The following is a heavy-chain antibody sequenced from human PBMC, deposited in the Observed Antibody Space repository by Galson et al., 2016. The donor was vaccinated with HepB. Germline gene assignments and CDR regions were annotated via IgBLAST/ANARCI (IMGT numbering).Heavy chain of an antibody. CDR3: ARRGKESLYYYMDV. J-gene: IGHJ6*03. D-gene: IGHD3-10*01. CDR2: IYPGDSDT. V-gene: IGHV5-51*01. Sequence: QSGAEVKKPGESLTISCTGSGYNFNGYWIAWVRQMPGKGLEWMGIIYPGDSDTRYSPSFQGQVTISADKSISTAYLQWSSLKASDTAMYYCARRGKESLYYYMDVWGTGTTVTVSS. CDR1: GYNFNGYW.